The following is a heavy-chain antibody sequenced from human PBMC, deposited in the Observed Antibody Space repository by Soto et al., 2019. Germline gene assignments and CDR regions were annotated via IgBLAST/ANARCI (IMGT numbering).Heavy chain of an antibody. CDR1: GASISSSTYY. D-gene: IGHD6-19*01. V-gene: IGHV4-39*01. CDR3: LLQEWVAYFDH. J-gene: IGHJ4*02. CDR2: IFYSGGT. Sequence: PSETLSLTCTVSGASISSSTYYWGWIRQPPGKGLEWIGSIFYSGGTYYNPSLKSRVAISVDTSKNQFSLRLTSVTAADTAVYYCLLQEWVAYFDHWGQGTLVTVSS.